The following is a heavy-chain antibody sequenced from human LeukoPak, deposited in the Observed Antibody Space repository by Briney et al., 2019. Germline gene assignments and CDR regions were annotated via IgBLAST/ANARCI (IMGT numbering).Heavy chain of an antibody. Sequence: SETLSLTCTVSGGPISSYYWSWIRQPAGKGLEWIGRIYTSGSTNYNPSLKSRVTMSVDTSKNQFSLKLSSVTAADTAVYYCARDTPKYYYDSSGYPAPFDYWGQGTLVTVFS. D-gene: IGHD3-22*01. CDR3: ARDTPKYYYDSSGYPAPFDY. CDR2: IYTSGST. CDR1: GGPISSYY. V-gene: IGHV4-4*07. J-gene: IGHJ4*02.